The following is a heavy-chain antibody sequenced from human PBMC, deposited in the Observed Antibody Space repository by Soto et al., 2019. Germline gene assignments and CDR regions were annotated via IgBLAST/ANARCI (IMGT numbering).Heavy chain of an antibody. Sequence: SVKVSCKASGGTFSSYAISWVRQAPGQGLEWMGGIIPIFGTANYAQKFQGRVTITADESTSTAYMELSSLRSEDTAVYYCARDMAAAGTGRFDYWGQGTLVTVSS. D-gene: IGHD6-13*01. V-gene: IGHV1-69*13. J-gene: IGHJ4*02. CDR2: IIPIFGTA. CDR3: ARDMAAAGTGRFDY. CDR1: GGTFSSYA.